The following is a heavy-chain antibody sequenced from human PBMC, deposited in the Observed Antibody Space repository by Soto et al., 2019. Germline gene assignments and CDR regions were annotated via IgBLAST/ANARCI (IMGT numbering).Heavy chain of an antibody. CDR2: ITHGGNT. Sequence: PSSPLFLRDAAYGGSFKCDYRYWNPQPHGKGLEVSGEITHGGNTTYSPSFERRDTQALDTSENQFSLNLTSVTAADPAVYYCARGCLFLTTLGLIITDFDPWGQGMMVTVSS. V-gene: IGHV4-34*01. CDR3: ARGCLFLTTLGLIITDFDP. J-gene: IGHJ5*02. D-gene: IGHD3-3*01. CDR1: GGSFKCDY.